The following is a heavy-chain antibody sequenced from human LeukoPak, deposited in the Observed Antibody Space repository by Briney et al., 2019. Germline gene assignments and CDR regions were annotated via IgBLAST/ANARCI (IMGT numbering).Heavy chain of an antibody. J-gene: IGHJ4*02. D-gene: IGHD6-19*01. CDR2: ISRSGDNT. CDR3: AKDRGQQWQCDY. V-gene: IGHV3-23*01. CDR1: GFTFSNYA. Sequence: GGSLRLSCAASGFTFSNYAMSWVRQAPGKGLEWVSTISRSGDNTYYADSVKGRFTISRDNSKNTLFLQMNSLRAEDTAISHCAKDRGQQWQCDYWGQGTLVTVSS.